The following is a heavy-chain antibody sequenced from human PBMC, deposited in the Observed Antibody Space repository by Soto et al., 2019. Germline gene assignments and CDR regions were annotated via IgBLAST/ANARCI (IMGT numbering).Heavy chain of an antibody. V-gene: IGHV4-39*01. CDR3: GRQPGHCGSTTCFGYYIVDV. D-gene: IGHD2-2*01. J-gene: IGHJ6*02. CDR2: IYYSGST. Sequence: SETLSLTCSVSGGSISSSSYSWGWIRQPPGKGLEWIGTIYYSGSTHYNPSLEGRVAISADTPNNQLSLRLSSVTAADTAVYYCGRQPGHCGSTTCFGYYIVDVCGQGTTVTVSS. CDR1: GGSISSSSYS.